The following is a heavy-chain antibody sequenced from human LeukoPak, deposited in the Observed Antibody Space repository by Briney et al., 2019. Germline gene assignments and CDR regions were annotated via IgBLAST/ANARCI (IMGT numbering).Heavy chain of an antibody. CDR3: AKDNRNYYIDY. V-gene: IGHV3-7*01. D-gene: IGHD3-10*01. J-gene: IGHJ4*02. CDR2: IRDDGSEQ. CDR1: GFSFGTYW. Sequence: GRSLRLSCAASGFSFGTYWMSWVRQAPGGGPEWVATIRDDGSEQFYVDSVKDRLTISRDNSENTLYLQMNSLRTEDTALYYCAKDNRNYYIDYWGQGTLVTVSS.